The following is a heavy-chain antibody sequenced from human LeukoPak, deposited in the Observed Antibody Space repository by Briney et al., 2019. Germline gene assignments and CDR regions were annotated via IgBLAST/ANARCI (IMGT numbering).Heavy chain of an antibody. CDR1: GGSFSGYY. Sequence: SETLSLTCAVYGGSFSGYYWSLIRQPPGKGLEWIGEINHSGSTNYNPSLKSRVTISVDTSKNQFSLKLSSVTAADTAVYYCASRKLRWYAFDIWGQGTMVTVSS. CDR2: INHSGST. V-gene: IGHV4-34*01. J-gene: IGHJ3*02. D-gene: IGHD4-17*01. CDR3: ASRKLRWYAFDI.